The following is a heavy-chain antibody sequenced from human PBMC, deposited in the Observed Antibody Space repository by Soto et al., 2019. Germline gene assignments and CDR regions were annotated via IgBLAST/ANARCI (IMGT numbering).Heavy chain of an antibody. Sequence: SETLSLTCTVSGGSISSSSYYWGWIRQPPGKGLEWIGSIYYSGSTYYNPSLKSRVTISVDTSKNQFSLKLSSVTAADTAVYYCARHYYYDSSPLDYWGQGTLVTVSS. V-gene: IGHV4-39*01. J-gene: IGHJ4*02. CDR1: GGSISSSSYY. CDR3: ARHYYYDSSPLDY. CDR2: IYYSGST. D-gene: IGHD3-22*01.